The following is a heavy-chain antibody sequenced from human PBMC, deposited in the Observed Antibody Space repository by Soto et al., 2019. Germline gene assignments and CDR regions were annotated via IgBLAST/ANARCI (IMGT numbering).Heavy chain of an antibody. CDR3: ARDKVGIAAGGSPGYYYYYYMDV. D-gene: IGHD6-13*01. CDR2: IYSGGST. CDR1: GFTVSSNY. J-gene: IGHJ6*03. V-gene: IGHV3-53*04. Sequence: EVQLVESGGGLVQPGGSLRLSCAASGFTVSSNYMSWVRQAPGKGLEWVSVIYSGGSTYYADSVKGRFTISRHNSKNTLYLQMNGLRAEETAVYYCARDKVGIAAGGSPGYYYYYYMDVWGKGTTVTVSS.